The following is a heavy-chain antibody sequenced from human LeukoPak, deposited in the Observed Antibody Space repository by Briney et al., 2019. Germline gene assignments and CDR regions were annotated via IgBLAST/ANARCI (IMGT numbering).Heavy chain of an antibody. V-gene: IGHV3-74*01. CDR1: GFTFSSYW. D-gene: IGHD6-19*01. J-gene: IGHJ5*02. CDR3: ARDRPSSGWPEPYNWFDP. Sequence: PGGSLRLSCAASGFTFSSYWMHWVRQAPGKGLVWVSRINSDGSSTSYADSVKGRFTISRDNAKNTLYLQMNSLRAEDTAVYYCARDRPSSGWPEPYNWFDPWGQGTLVTVSS. CDR2: INSDGSST.